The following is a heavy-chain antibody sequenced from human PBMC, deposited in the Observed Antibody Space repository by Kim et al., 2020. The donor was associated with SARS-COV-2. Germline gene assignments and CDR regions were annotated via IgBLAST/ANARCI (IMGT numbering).Heavy chain of an antibody. Sequence: SETLSLTCTVSHGSINNNFWSWIRQPAGQGLEWIGRVYSSGIADYNPSLKSRVIMSLDTSTNQFSLRLNYVTAADSADYYCARGPAQGAPLDYWGQGTLV. J-gene: IGHJ4*02. CDR3: ARGPAQGAPLDY. CDR1: HGSINNNF. V-gene: IGHV4-4*07. CDR2: VYSSGIA.